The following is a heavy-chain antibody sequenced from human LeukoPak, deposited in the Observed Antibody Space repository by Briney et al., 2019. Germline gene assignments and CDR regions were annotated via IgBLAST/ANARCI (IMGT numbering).Heavy chain of an antibody. D-gene: IGHD3-3*01. CDR2: IYYSGST. CDR3: ARDIGEYNWFDP. Sequence: SETLSLTCTVSGGSISSHYWSWVRPPPGKGLEWIGYIYYSGSTNYNPSLKSRVTISVDTSKNQFSLKLSSVTAADTAVYYCARDIGEYNWFDPWGQGTLVTVSS. J-gene: IGHJ5*02. CDR1: GGSISSHY. V-gene: IGHV4-59*11.